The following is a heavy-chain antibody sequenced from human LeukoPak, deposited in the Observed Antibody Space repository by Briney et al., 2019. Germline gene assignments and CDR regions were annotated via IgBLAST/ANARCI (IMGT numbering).Heavy chain of an antibody. CDR3: ARALASNYDILTGTNWFDP. D-gene: IGHD3-9*01. CDR1: GYTFTSYG. J-gene: IGHJ5*02. CDR2: ISAYNGNT. Sequence: ASVKVSCKASGYTFTSYGISWVRQAPGQGLEWMGWISAYNGNTNYAQKLQGRVTMTTDTSTSTAYMELRSLRSDDTAVYYCARALASNYDILTGTNWFDPWGQGTLVTVSS. V-gene: IGHV1-18*01.